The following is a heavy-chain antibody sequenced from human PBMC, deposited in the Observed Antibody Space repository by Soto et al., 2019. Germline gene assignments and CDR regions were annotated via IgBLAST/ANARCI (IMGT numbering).Heavy chain of an antibody. Sequence: ASVKVSCKASGGTFSSYAISWVRQAPGQGLEWMGGIIPIFGTANYAQKFQGRVTITADESTSTAYMELSSLRSEDTAVYYCARLTYEDDSSGYYYRYLFDPWGRGSSVTVSS. CDR3: ARLTYEDDSSGYYYRYLFDP. D-gene: IGHD3-22*01. V-gene: IGHV1-69*13. CDR2: IIPIFGTA. CDR1: GGTFSSYA. J-gene: IGHJ5*02.